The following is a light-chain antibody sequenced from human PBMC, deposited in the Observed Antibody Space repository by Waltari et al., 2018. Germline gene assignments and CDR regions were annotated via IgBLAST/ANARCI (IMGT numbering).Light chain of an antibody. V-gene: IGKV3-20*01. Sequence: EIVLTQSPGTLSLSPGERATLSCRSSQSVSSSHLARYQQRPGQAPRLLIYDASSRATGIPDRFSGSGSGTDFTLTISRLEPEDFAVYYCQQYGGSVYTFGQGTKLEVK. CDR2: DAS. J-gene: IGKJ2*01. CDR3: QQYGGSVYT. CDR1: QSVSSSH.